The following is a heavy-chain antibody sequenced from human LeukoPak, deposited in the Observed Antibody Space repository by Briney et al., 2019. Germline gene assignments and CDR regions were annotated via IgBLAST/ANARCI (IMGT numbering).Heavy chain of an antibody. CDR3: ARESRVYSSSWYFSYYGMDV. D-gene: IGHD6-13*01. Sequence: GGSLRLSCAASGFTFKKYWMNWVRQVPGKGLECLANIKEDGSETYYADSVKGRFTISRDNPKNLLFLQINSLRAEDTAVYYCARESRVYSSSWYFSYYGMDVWGQGTTVTVSS. CDR1: GFTFKKYW. J-gene: IGHJ6*02. V-gene: IGHV3-7*03. CDR2: IKEDGSET.